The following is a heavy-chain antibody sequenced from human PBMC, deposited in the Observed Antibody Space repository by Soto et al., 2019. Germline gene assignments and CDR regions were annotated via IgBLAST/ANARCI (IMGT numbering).Heavy chain of an antibody. Sequence: QVQLVQSGAEVKKPGASVKVSCKASGYTFTSYGISWVRQAPGQGLEWMGWISAYNGNTNYAQKLQGRVTMTTDTSTSTADMELRSLRSDDTAVYYCARDRPMAAMVGNLDYWGQGTLVTVSS. CDR1: GYTFTSYG. D-gene: IGHD5-18*01. V-gene: IGHV1-18*01. CDR2: ISAYNGNT. CDR3: ARDRPMAAMVGNLDY. J-gene: IGHJ4*02.